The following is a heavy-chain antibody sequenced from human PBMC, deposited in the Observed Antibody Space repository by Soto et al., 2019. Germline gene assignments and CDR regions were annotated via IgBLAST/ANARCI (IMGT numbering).Heavy chain of an antibody. CDR2: VYSSGST. CDR3: ARDHPHSYGVYYFDY. CDR1: GGSIRNYY. J-gene: IGHJ4*02. V-gene: IGHV4-59*01. D-gene: IGHD5-18*01. Sequence: SETLSPTCTVAGGSIRNYYWSWIRQPPGKGLEWIGYVYSSGSTHYNPSLQSRVTISADTSKNQVSLKVNSVTAADTAVYYCARDHPHSYGVYYFDYWGQGTPVTVSS.